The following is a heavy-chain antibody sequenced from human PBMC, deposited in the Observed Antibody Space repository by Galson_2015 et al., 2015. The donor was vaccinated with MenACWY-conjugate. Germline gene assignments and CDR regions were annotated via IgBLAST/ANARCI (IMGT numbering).Heavy chain of an antibody. CDR2: IKKDGSKK. V-gene: IGHV3-7*03. J-gene: IGHJ6*02. CDR3: ARGHYCLDV. CDR1: GFTFRNYW. Sequence: SLRLSCAASGFTFRNYWMNWVRQAPGKGLEWVASIKKDGSKKYYVDYVKGRVTISRDNTKNSMYLEMNSLRAEDTAVYYCARGHYCLDVWGQGTTVTASS.